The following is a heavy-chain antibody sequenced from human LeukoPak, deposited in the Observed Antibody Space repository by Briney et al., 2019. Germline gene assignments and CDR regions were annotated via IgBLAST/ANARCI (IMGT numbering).Heavy chain of an antibody. D-gene: IGHD3-10*01. Sequence: SETLSLTCAVYGGSFSGYYWSWIRQPPGKGLEWIGEINHSGSTNYNPSLKSRVTISVDTSKNQFSLKLSSVTAADTAVYYCAREAIFGGYYYYYMDVWGKGTTVTVSS. V-gene: IGHV4-34*01. CDR1: GGSFSGYY. J-gene: IGHJ6*03. CDR2: INHSGST. CDR3: AREAIFGGYYYYYMDV.